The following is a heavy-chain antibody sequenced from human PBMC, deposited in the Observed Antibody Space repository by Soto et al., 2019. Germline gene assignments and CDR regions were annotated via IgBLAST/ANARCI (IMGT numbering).Heavy chain of an antibody. CDR3: ARSSTMVRGVIKHNYYYYGMDV. Sequence: ASVKVSCKASGYTFTSYAMHWLRQAPGQRLEWMGWINAGNGNTKYSQKFQGRVTITRDTSASTAYMELSSLRSEDTAVYYCARSSTMVRGVIKHNYYYYGMDVWGQGTTVTVSS. CDR2: INAGNGNT. V-gene: IGHV1-3*01. D-gene: IGHD3-10*01. CDR1: GYTFTSYA. J-gene: IGHJ6*02.